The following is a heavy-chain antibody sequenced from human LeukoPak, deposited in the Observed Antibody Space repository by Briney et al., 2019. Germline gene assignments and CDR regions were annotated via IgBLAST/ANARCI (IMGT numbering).Heavy chain of an antibody. CDR2: INPSGGST. CDR1: GYTFTGYY. V-gene: IGHV1-46*01. D-gene: IGHD4-23*01. J-gene: IGHJ3*02. CDR3: ARDNPPILRWSLRRAFDI. Sequence: ASVKVSCKASGYTFTGYYMHWVRQAPGQGLEWMGIINPSGGSTSYAQKFQGRVTMTRDTSTSTVYMELSSLRSEDTAVYYCARDNPPILRWSLRRAFDIWGQGTMVTVSS.